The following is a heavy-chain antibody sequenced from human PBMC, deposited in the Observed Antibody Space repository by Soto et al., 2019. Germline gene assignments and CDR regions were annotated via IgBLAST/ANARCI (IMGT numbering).Heavy chain of an antibody. CDR1: GGTFSSYA. Sequence: ASVKVSCKASGGTFSSYAISWVRQAPGQGLEWMGGIIPIFGTANYAQKFQGRVTITADESTSTAYMELSRLRSEDTAVYYSAPHYCSGGSCYFLRYFQHWGQGTLVTVSS. D-gene: IGHD2-15*01. CDR2: IIPIFGTA. V-gene: IGHV1-69*13. CDR3: APHYCSGGSCYFLRYFQH. J-gene: IGHJ1*01.